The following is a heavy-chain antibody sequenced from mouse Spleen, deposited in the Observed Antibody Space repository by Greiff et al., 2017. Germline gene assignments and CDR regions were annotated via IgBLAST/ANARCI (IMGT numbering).Heavy chain of an antibody. Sequence: VQLKESGAELVRPGASVKLSCTASGFNIKDDYMHWVKQRPEQGLEWIGWIDPENGDTEYASKFQGKATITADTSSNTAYLQLSSLTSEDTAVYYCTTYYGPFAYWGQGTLVTVSA. V-gene: IGHV14-4*01. J-gene: IGHJ3*01. CDR1: GFNIKDDY. D-gene: IGHD1-2*01. CDR3: TTYYGPFAY. CDR2: IDPENGDT.